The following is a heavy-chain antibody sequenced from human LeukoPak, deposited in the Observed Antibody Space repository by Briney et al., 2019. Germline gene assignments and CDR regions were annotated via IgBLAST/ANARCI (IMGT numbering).Heavy chain of an antibody. V-gene: IGHV1-18*01. CDR2: ISAYNGNT. CDR3: ARDQLYGDYSYFDY. D-gene: IGHD4-17*01. J-gene: IGHJ4*02. Sequence: ASVKVSCKASGYTFTNYGISWLRQAPGQGLEWMGWISAYNGNTNYAQNLQGRVTMTTDTSTSTAYMELRSLRSDDTAVYYCARDQLYGDYSYFDYWGQGTLVTVSS. CDR1: GYTFTNYG.